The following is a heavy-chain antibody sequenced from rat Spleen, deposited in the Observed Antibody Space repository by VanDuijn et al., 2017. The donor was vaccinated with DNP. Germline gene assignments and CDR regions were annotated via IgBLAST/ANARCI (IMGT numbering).Heavy chain of an antibody. V-gene: IGHV5-29*01. CDR2: ISYDGSST. CDR3: ARKPDY. J-gene: IGHJ2*01. CDR1: GFTFSNYG. Sequence: EVQLVESGGGLVQPGRSLKLSCAASGFTFSNYGMAWVRQAPTKGLEWVATISYDGSSTYYRDSVKGRFTISRDNAKSTLYLQMDSLRSEDKATYYCARKPDYWGQGVMVTVSS.